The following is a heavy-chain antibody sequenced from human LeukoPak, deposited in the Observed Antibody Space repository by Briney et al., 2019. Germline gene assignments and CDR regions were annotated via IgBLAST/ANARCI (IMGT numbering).Heavy chain of an antibody. CDR3: ARERHVASDAFDI. CDR1: GGSMNSYF. V-gene: IGHV4-4*07. CDR2: FYSSENT. D-gene: IGHD3-10*02. J-gene: IGHJ3*02. Sequence: SETLSLTCLVSGGSMNSYFWSWIRQPAGRGLEWIGRFYSSENTDYNPSLQTRVTMSADTSKTQFSMKLTSVTAADTAVYYCARERHVASDAFDIWGPGTLVTVSS.